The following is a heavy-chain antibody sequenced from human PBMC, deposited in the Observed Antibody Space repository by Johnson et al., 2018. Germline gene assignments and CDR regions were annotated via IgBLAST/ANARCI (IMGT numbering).Heavy chain of an antibody. CDR1: GFTFDDYG. J-gene: IGHJ3*02. V-gene: IGHV3-9*01. CDR3: AKGSLPALVPEAFDI. CDR2: ISWNSGSI. D-gene: IGHD2-2*01. Sequence: EVQLVESGGGLVQPGRSLRLSCAASGFTFDDYGMPWVRQTPGTGRAWVSSISWNSGSIGYVDSVTGRFTISRDNAKNSLYLQMNSLRTEDTALYYLAKGSLPALVPEAFDIWGQGTMVTVSS.